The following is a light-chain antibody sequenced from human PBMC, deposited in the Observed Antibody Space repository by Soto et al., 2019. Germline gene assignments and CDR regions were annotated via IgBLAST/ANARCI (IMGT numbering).Light chain of an antibody. CDR2: ENN. Sequence: QSVLTQPPSVSEAPGQRVTISCTGSSSNIGAGYEAHWYQQVPGTAPKLLIYENNNRPSAVPDRFSGSKSGTSSSLAITGLQAEDEAEYYCQSYDSSLSGYVFGTGTKVTVL. J-gene: IGLJ1*01. V-gene: IGLV1-40*01. CDR3: QSYDSSLSGYV. CDR1: SSNIGAGYE.